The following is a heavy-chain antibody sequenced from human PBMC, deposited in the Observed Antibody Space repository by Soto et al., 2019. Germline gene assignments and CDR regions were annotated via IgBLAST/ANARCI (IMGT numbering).Heavy chain of an antibody. Sequence: VQLVESGGGLVQPGGSLRLSCAPSGFAFGSYWMHWVRQAPGKGLVWVSRISQDGAIATQADSVKGRFTISRDNGKNTLFLQMNSLRADDTAVYYCLRDQRHWNEFADQWGQGTLVTVSS. V-gene: IGHV3-74*01. D-gene: IGHD1-1*01. CDR1: GFAFGSYW. J-gene: IGHJ4*02. CDR3: LRDQRHWNEFADQ. CDR2: ISQDGAIA.